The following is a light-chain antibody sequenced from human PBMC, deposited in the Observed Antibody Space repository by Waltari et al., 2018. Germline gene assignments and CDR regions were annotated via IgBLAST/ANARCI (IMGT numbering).Light chain of an antibody. J-gene: IGKJ5*01. CDR1: QGITSW. CDR2: AGY. CDR3: QQASSFPIT. Sequence: DILMTQSPSSVSASVGDAVTITCRASQGITSWLAWYQQKPGKTPNLLIYAGYSLQSGVPSRCSGSGSGTVFSLTISSLQPEDFATYYCQQASSFPITFGQGTRLEIK. V-gene: IGKV1-12*01.